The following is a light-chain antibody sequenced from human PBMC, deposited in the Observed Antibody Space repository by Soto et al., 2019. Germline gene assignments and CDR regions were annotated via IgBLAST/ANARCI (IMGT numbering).Light chain of an antibody. Sequence: EIVMTQSPATLSVSPGERATLSCRASQSVSSNLAWYQQKPGQAPRLLIYDASTRATGVPVRFSGSGSGTEFTLTISSLQSEDFAVYYCQQYNNWPPITFGQGTRLEIK. CDR2: DAS. V-gene: IGKV3-15*01. CDR3: QQYNNWPPIT. CDR1: QSVSSN. J-gene: IGKJ5*01.